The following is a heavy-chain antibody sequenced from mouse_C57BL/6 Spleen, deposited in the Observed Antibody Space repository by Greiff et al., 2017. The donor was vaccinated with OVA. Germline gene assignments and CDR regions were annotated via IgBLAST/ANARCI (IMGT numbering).Heavy chain of an antibody. CDR3: ARGGATVVAMDWYFDV. CDR2: INPGSGGT. CDR1: GYAFTNYL. J-gene: IGHJ1*03. Sequence: LVESGAELVRPGTSVKVSCKASGYAFTNYLIEWVKQRPGQGLEWIGVINPGSGGTNYNEKFKGKATLTADKYSSTAYMQLSSLTSEDSAVYFCARGGATVVAMDWYFDVWGTGTTVTVSS. V-gene: IGHV1-54*01. D-gene: IGHD1-1*01.